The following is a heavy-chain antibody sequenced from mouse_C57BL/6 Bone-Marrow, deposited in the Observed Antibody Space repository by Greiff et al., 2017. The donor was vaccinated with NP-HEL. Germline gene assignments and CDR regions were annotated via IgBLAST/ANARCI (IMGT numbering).Heavy chain of an antibody. D-gene: IGHD1-1*01. CDR1: GYTFTDYD. J-gene: IGHJ1*03. V-gene: IGHV1-15*01. CDR2: IDPETGGT. Sequence: VKLMESGAELVMPGASVTLSCKASGYTFTDYDMHWVMQTPVHGLEWIGAIDPETGGTAYNQKFKGKAILTADKSSSTAYMWLRSLTSEDSAVYYCTRKVITTGGVYWYFDVWGTGTTVTVSS. CDR3: TRKVITTGGVYWYFDV.